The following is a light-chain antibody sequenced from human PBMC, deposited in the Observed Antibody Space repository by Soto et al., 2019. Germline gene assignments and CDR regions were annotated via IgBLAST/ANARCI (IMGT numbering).Light chain of an antibody. J-gene: IGKJ1*01. CDR1: QTISSW. CDR3: QQYDTYST. CDR2: KAS. V-gene: IGKV1-5*03. Sequence: IQMTQSPSTLSGSVGDRVTITFRASQTISSWLAWYQQKPGKAPKLLIYKASTLKSGVPSRFSGSGSGTEFTLTISSLQPDDFATYYCQQYDTYSTFGQRTKVDI.